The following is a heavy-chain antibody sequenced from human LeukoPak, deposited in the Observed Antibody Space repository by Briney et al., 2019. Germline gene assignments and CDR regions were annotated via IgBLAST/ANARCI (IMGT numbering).Heavy chain of an antibody. CDR1: GGSITSYY. J-gene: IGHJ5*02. CDR3: ARDGYGDYALDWFDP. CDR2: IYTSGST. D-gene: IGHD4-17*01. V-gene: IGHV4-4*07. Sequence: PSETLSLTCTVSGGSITSYYWSWIRQPAGKGLEWIGRIYTSGSTNYNPSLKSRVTMSVDTSKNQFSLRLSSVTAADTAVYYCARDGYGDYALDWFDPWGQGTLVTVSS.